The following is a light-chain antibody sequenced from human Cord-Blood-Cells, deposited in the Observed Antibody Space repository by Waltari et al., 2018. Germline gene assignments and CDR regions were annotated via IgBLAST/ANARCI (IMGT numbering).Light chain of an antibody. Sequence: DIVMTQSPDSLAVSLVARATINCKSSQRVLYSSNNKNYLAWYQQKPGQPPKLLIYWASTRESGVPDRFSGSGSGTDFTLTISSLQAEDVAVYYCQQYYSTPLTFGGGTKVEIK. V-gene: IGKV4-1*01. J-gene: IGKJ4*01. CDR2: WAS. CDR3: QQYYSTPLT. CDR1: QRVLYSSNNKNY.